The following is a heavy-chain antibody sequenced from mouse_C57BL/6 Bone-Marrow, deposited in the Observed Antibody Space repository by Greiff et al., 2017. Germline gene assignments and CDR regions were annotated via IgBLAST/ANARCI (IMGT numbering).Heavy chain of an antibody. V-gene: IGHV5-17*01. CDR1: GFTFSDYG. CDR3: ARPLYYGSSSFAY. CDR2: IRSGSSTI. J-gene: IGHJ3*01. Sequence: EVKLQESGGGLVKPGGSLKLSCAASGFTFSDYGMHWVRQAPEKGLEWVAYIRSGSSTIYYADTVKGRFTISRDNAKNTLFLQMTSLRSEDTAMYYCARPLYYGSSSFAYWGQGTLVTVSA. D-gene: IGHD1-1*01.